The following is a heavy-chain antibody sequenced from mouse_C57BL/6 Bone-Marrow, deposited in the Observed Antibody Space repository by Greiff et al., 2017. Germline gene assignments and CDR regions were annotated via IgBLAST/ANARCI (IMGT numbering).Heavy chain of an antibody. D-gene: IGHD1-2*01. CDR3: ARSPTICGYPFCAMDY. J-gene: IGHJ4*01. CDR2: INPNNGGT. Sequence: VQLQQSGPELVKPGASVKISCKASGYTFTDYYMNWVKQSPGKSLEWIGDINPNNGGTSYNQKFKGKATLTVDKSSSTAYMELRSLTSEDSAVYYCARSPTICGYPFCAMDYWGQGTSVTVSS. CDR1: GYTFTDYY. V-gene: IGHV1-26*01.